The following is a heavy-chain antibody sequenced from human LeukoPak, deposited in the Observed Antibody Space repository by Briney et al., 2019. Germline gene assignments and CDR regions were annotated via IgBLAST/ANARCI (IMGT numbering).Heavy chain of an antibody. V-gene: IGHV3-7*01. CDR2: IKDDGSAQ. CDR3: ARHILGEQSFDY. CDR1: GFTFGAYW. Sequence: GGSLRLPCAASGFTFGAYWMSWFRQAPGEGPEWVASIKDDGSAQFYVDSLEGRFTISRDNAKNTLYLQMDTMRVEDTAVYYCARHILGEQSFDYWSQGTLVTVSS. J-gene: IGHJ4*02.